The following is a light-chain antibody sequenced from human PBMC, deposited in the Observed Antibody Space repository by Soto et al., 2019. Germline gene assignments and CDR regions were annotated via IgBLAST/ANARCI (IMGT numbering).Light chain of an antibody. CDR3: SSYTSSSTAI. Sequence: QSALTQPASVSGSPGQSITISCTGTSSDIGGYNSVSWYQQLPGNAPKLMIYEVRNRPSGVSIRFSGSKSGNTASLTISGLQAEDEADYYCSSYTSSSTAIFGGGTKLTVL. CDR1: SSDIGGYNS. V-gene: IGLV2-14*01. CDR2: EVR. J-gene: IGLJ2*01.